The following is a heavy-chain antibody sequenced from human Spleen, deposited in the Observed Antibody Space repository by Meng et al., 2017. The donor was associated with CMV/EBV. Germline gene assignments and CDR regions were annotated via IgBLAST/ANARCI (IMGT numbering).Heavy chain of an antibody. D-gene: IGHD5-12*01. CDR3: ARVGLRGGMDV. J-gene: IGHJ6*02. CDR2: ISSSSSYI. Sequence: GGCLRLSCAASGFTFSSYSMNWVRQAPGKGLEWVSSISSSSSYIYYADSVKGRFTISRDNAKNSLYLQMNSLRAEDTAVYYCARVGLRGGMDVWGQGTTVTVSS. V-gene: IGHV3-21*01. CDR1: GFTFSSYS.